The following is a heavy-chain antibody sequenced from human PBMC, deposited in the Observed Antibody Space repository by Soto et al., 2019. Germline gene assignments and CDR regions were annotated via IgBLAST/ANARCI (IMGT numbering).Heavy chain of an antibody. V-gene: IGHV1-18*01. CDR3: AILPCGGDCYSVNYYYYYMDV. Sequence: QVQLVQSGAEVKKPGASVKVSCKASGYTFTSYGISWVRQAPGQGREWMGWISAYNGNTNYAQKLQGRVTMTTDTSTSTAYMELRSLRSDDTAVYYCAILPCGGDCYSVNYYYYYMDVWGKGTTVTVSS. J-gene: IGHJ6*03. CDR2: ISAYNGNT. CDR1: GYTFTSYG. D-gene: IGHD2-21*01.